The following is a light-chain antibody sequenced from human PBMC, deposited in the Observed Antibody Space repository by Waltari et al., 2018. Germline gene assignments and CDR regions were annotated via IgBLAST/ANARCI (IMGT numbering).Light chain of an antibody. Sequence: QPVLTQPPSVSGAPGQRITISCTGNSSNIGAGFAVHWFQQLPGTAPKLLIYDNIHRPSGVPYRFSGSKSDTSASLVITGLQAEDEAYYYCQSYDTNWGVFGGGTKLTVL. CDR1: SSNIGAGFA. CDR2: DNI. J-gene: IGLJ2*01. CDR3: QSYDTNWGV. V-gene: IGLV1-40*01.